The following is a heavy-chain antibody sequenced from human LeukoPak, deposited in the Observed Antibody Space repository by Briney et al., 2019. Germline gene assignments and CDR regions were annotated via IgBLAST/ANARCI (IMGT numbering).Heavy chain of an antibody. CDR1: GGSFSGDY. D-gene: IGHD4/OR15-4a*01. V-gene: IGHV4-34*01. CDR3: ARGVGVLRPYYFDY. CDR2: INHSGST. J-gene: IGHJ4*02. Sequence: PSETLSLTCAVYGGSFSGDYWSWIRQPPGKGLEWIGEINHSGSTNYNPSLKSRVTISVDTSKNQFSLKLSSVTAADTAVYYCARGVGVLRPYYFDYWGQGTLVTVSS.